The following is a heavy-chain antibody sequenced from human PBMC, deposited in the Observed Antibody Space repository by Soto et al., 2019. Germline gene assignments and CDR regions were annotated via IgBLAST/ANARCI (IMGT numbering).Heavy chain of an antibody. CDR1: GGSFSGYY. Sequence: KPSETLSLTCAVYGGSFSGYYWSWIRQPPGKGLEWIGEINHSGSTNYNPSLKSRVTISVDTSKNQFSLKLSSVTAADTAVYYCARGGHSSSWYWRSNWFDPWGQGTLVTVSS. CDR3: ARGGHSSSWYWRSNWFDP. V-gene: IGHV4-34*01. CDR2: INHSGST. J-gene: IGHJ5*02. D-gene: IGHD6-13*01.